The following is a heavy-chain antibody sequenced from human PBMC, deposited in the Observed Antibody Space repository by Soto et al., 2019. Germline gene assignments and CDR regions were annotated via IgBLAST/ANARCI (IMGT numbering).Heavy chain of an antibody. J-gene: IGHJ4*02. D-gene: IGHD6-19*01. CDR1: GYSFTSYW. CDR2: IYLSDSDT. Sequence: ESLKSCCKGSGYSFTSYWIAWVRQIPGKGLEWMGIIYLSDSDTRYSPSFQGRVTISADKSISTAYLQWSSLKASDTAMYYCARYSSGWPYYFDYWGQGTLVTVSS. V-gene: IGHV5-51*01. CDR3: ARYSSGWPYYFDY.